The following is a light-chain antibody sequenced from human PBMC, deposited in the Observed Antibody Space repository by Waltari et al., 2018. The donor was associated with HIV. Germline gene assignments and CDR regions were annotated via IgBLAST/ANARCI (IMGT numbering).Light chain of an antibody. CDR3: QQYNKWPWT. Sequence: EIVMTQSPDTLSLSSGARVNLSCRDSQSANRNLACYQQRPGQAPPLLIYDASDRATGVPARFSGSGSGTEFTLTITSLQYEDFAVYFCQQYNKWPWTFGQGTKVEIE. J-gene: IGKJ1*01. CDR1: QSANRN. V-gene: IGKV3-15*01. CDR2: DAS.